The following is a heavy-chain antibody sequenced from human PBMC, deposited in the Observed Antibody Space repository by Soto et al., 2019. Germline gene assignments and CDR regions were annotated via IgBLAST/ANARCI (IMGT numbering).Heavy chain of an antibody. CDR3: AKYGCSSTSCQCDY. V-gene: IGHV3-23*01. Sequence: GGSLRLSCAASGFTFSSYAMSWVRQAPGKGLEWVSAISGSGAYTYYANSVKGRFTISRDNSKNTLYLQLNSLRAEGTAVYYCAKYGCSSTSCQCDYWGQGTRVTVSS. J-gene: IGHJ4*02. CDR1: GFTFSSYA. CDR2: ISGSGAYT. D-gene: IGHD2-2*01.